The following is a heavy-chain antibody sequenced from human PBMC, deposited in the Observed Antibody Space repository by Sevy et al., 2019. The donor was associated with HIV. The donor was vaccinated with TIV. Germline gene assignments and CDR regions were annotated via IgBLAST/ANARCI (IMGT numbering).Heavy chain of an antibody. J-gene: IGHJ3*01. CDR1: EFTFSDYA. CDR3: GRALGYCVGNTCYGGSVNGFDV. V-gene: IGHV3-9*01. Sequence: GGSLRLSCAASEFTFSDYAMHWVRQVPGKGLEWVSGISWNSGAIGYADSVQGRLTIARDNAKSSLYLQMNSRRVEDTALYYCGRALGYCVGNTCYGGSVNGFDVWGQGTMVTVSS. CDR2: ISWNSGAI. D-gene: IGHD2-2*01.